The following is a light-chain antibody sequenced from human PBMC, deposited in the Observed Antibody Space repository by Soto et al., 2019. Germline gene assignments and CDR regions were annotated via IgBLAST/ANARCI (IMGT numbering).Light chain of an antibody. Sequence: DLQMSKPPSSLSSSVGDRVTITCRASQSISTYLNWHQQKPGQAPKLLIYAASTLQGGVPSRFSGSGSGTEFTLTISSLQPEDFATYYCQQATSFPRTFGQGTKVDI. V-gene: IGKV1-39*01. J-gene: IGKJ1*01. CDR3: QQATSFPRT. CDR2: AAS. CDR1: QSISTY.